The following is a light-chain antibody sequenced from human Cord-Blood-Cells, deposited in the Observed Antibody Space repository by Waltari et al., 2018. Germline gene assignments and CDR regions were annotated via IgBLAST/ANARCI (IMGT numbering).Light chain of an antibody. CDR3: SSYTSSSTV. CDR2: DVS. J-gene: IGLJ2*01. CDR1: SSDVGGYNY. Sequence: QSALTQPASVSGSPGQSITISCTGTSSDVGGYNYVSWYQQHPGKAPKLMIYDVSKRRSGGSNRFSGSKSGNTASLTISGLQAEDEADYYRSSYTSSSTVFGGGTKLTVL. V-gene: IGLV2-14*01.